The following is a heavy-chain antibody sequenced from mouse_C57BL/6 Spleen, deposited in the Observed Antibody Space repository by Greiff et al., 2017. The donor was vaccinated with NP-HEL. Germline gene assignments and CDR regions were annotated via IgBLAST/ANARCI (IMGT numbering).Heavy chain of an antibody. CDR3: ARDRYYYGSSSPFDY. D-gene: IGHD1-1*01. CDR2: INYDGSST. V-gene: IGHV5-16*01. J-gene: IGHJ2*01. CDR1: GFTFSDYY. Sequence: DVQLVESEGGLVQPGSSMKLSCTASGFTFSDYYMAWVRQVPEKGLEWVANINYDGSSTYYLDSLKSRFIISRDNAKNILYLQMSSLKSEDTATYYCARDRYYYGSSSPFDYWGQGTTLTVSS.